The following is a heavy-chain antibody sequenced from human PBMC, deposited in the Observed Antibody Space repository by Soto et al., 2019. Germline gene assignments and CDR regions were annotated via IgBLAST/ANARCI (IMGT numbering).Heavy chain of an antibody. V-gene: IGHV3-20*04. CDR1: GFTFDDYG. Sequence: EVQLVESGGGVVRPGGALRLSCAASGFTFDDYGMSWVRQAPGKGLEWGSGINWDGGSTGYADSGKGRLTISRDNAKNSLYLQMNSLRAEDTALYYCARERYNWNSPRGFDYWGQGTLVTVSS. D-gene: IGHD1-7*01. CDR2: INWDGGST. J-gene: IGHJ4*02. CDR3: ARERYNWNSPRGFDY.